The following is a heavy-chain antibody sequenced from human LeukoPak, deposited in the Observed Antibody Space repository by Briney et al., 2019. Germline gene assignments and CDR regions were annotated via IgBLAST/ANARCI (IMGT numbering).Heavy chain of an antibody. V-gene: IGHV4-34*01. J-gene: IGHJ5*02. CDR3: ARGHPMVRGVIYSS. CDR2: INHSGST. Sequence: PSETLSLTCAVYGGSFSGYYWSWIRQPPGKGLEWIGEINHSGSTNYNPSLKSRVTISVDTSKNQFSLKLSSVTAADTAVYYCARGHPMVRGVIYSSWGQGTLVTVSS. CDR1: GGSFSGYY. D-gene: IGHD3-10*01.